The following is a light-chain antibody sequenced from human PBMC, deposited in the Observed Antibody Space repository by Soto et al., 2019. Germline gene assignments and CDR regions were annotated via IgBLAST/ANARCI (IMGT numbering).Light chain of an antibody. Sequence: QSVLTQPPSVSGAPGQRVTISCTGSSSNIGAGYDVHWYQQLPGTAPKLLIYDNTARPSGVPDRFSGSKSGTSASLAITGLQAEDEADYYCQSYDSSLSGSRVFGGGTKVTVL. V-gene: IGLV1-40*01. CDR3: QSYDSSLSGSRV. CDR1: SSNIGAGYD. J-gene: IGLJ2*01. CDR2: DNT.